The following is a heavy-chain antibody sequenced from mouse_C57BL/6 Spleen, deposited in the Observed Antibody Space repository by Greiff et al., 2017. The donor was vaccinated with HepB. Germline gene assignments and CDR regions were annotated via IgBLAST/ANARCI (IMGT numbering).Heavy chain of an antibody. CDR2: ISDGGSYT. D-gene: IGHD6-1*01. Sequence: EVKLVESGGGLVKPGGSLKLSCAASGFTFSSYAMSWVRQTPEKRLEWVATISDGGSYTYYPDNVKGRFTISRDNAENNLYLQMSHLKSEDTAMYYCAREDKGNSAWFAYWGQGTLVTVSA. J-gene: IGHJ3*01. CDR3: AREDKGNSAWFAY. CDR1: GFTFSSYA. V-gene: IGHV5-4*01.